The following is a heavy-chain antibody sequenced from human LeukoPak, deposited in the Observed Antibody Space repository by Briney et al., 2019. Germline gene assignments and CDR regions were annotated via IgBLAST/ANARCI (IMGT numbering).Heavy chain of an antibody. D-gene: IGHD5-18*01. CDR2: IYYSGST. J-gene: IGHJ3*02. CDR3: ARAYDGSYGPDPFDI. Sequence: PSETLSLTCTVSGGSISSYYWSWIRQPPGKGLEWIGYIYYSGSTNYNPSLKSRVTISVDTSKNQFSLKLSSVTAADTAVYYCARAYDGSYGPDPFDIWGQGTMVTVSS. V-gene: IGHV4-59*01. CDR1: GGSISSYY.